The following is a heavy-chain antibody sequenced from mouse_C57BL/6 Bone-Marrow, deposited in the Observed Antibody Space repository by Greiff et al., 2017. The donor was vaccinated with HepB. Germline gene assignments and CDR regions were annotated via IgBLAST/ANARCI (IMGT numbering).Heavy chain of an antibody. Sequence: EVQGVESGGDLVKPGGSLKLSCAASGFTFSSYGMSWVRQTPDKRLEWVATISSGGSYTYYPDSVKGRFTISRDNAKNTLYLQMSSLKSEDTAMYYCARHYDYDNWYFDVWGTGTTVTVSS. CDR3: ARHYDYDNWYFDV. J-gene: IGHJ1*03. CDR2: ISSGGSYT. V-gene: IGHV5-6*01. D-gene: IGHD2-4*01. CDR1: GFTFSSYG.